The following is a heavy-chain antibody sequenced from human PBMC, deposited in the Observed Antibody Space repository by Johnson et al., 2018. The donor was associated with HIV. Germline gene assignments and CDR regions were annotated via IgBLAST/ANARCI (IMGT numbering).Heavy chain of an antibody. J-gene: IGHJ3*02. CDR1: GFTFSSCA. CDR2: ISYDGSNK. D-gene: IGHD3-10*01. Sequence: QVQLVESGGGVVQPGGSLRLSCAASGFTFSSCAMHWVRQAPGKGLEWVAVISYDGSNKYYADSVKGRYTISRYNSNNPLYLQMKSLRAEDTAVYYCARVQLNLGNLLWFGELNTPRAFDIWGQGTMVTVSS. V-gene: IGHV3-30-3*01. CDR3: ARVQLNLGNLLWFGELNTPRAFDI.